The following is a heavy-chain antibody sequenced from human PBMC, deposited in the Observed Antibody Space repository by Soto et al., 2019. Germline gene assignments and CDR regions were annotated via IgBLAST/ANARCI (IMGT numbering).Heavy chain of an antibody. CDR2: ISYDGSTA. V-gene: IGHV3-30*18. D-gene: IGHD4-17*01. J-gene: IGHJ6*04. Sequence: QVQLVESGGGVVQPGRSLRLSCAASGFTFNSYGMNWVRQAPGKGLEWAAVISYDGSTAYYADSVKGRFTISRDNSKNTLYLQMNSLRPEDTAAYYCAKARLPFGDYALIVPATNYYYSMEVWGRGTTVTVSS. CDR3: AKARLPFGDYALIVPATNYYYSMEV. CDR1: GFTFNSYG.